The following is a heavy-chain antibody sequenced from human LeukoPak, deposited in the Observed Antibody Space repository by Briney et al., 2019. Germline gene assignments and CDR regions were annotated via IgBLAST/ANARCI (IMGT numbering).Heavy chain of an antibody. D-gene: IGHD6-19*01. J-gene: IGHJ4*02. CDR3: AKDEQWLVYDY. Sequence: PGGSLRLSCAASGFTFSSYAMGWVRQAPGKGLEWVSAISGRGGSTYYADSVKGRLTVSRDNSKNTLSLQMNSLRAEDTAVYYCAKDEQWLVYDYWGQGTLVTVSS. CDR1: GFTFSSYA. V-gene: IGHV3-23*01. CDR2: ISGRGGST.